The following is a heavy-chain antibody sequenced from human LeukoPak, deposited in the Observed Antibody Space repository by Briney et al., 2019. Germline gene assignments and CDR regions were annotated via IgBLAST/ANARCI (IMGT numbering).Heavy chain of an antibody. D-gene: IGHD5-24*01. CDR2: ISNGGGST. CDR1: GFTFSNYP. V-gene: IGHV3-23*01. J-gene: IGHJ3*01. Sequence: GGSLRLSCVASGFTFSNYPMHWVRQAPGKGLEWVSTISNGGGSTAYADSVKGRFTISRDNSKNTLFLQMNSLRAEDTAVYYCVKSAGKDGYRDLFDLWGQGTLVTVSS. CDR3: VKSAGKDGYRDLFDL.